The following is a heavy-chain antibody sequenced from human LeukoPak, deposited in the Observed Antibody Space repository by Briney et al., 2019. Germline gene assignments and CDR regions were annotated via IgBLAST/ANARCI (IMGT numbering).Heavy chain of an antibody. J-gene: IGHJ4*02. CDR1: GYTLTESS. D-gene: IGHD6-19*01. V-gene: IGHV1-24*01. CDR2: FDPENGEA. Sequence: ASVKVSCEVSGYTLTESSIHWVRQAPGEGLEWMGGFDPENGEAIYAQKIQGRVTMTEDTSIDTAYIELRSLRSDDTAVYYCVTDIRSGWRNFWGQGTLITVSS. CDR3: VTDIRSGWRNF.